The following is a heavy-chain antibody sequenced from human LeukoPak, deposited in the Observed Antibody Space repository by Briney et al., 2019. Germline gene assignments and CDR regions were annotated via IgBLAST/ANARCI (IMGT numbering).Heavy chain of an antibody. CDR2: IDSSGTT. Sequence: SETLSLTCTVSGASLSRDIYFWGWIRQSPEKGLEWIGSIDSSGTTHYNSSLKSRVVISVDTSRNEVSLNLTSVTSADTAVYFCARHGYIQFWLYWGQGTQVIVSS. D-gene: IGHD5-18*01. CDR3: ARHGYIQFWLY. V-gene: IGHV4-39*01. CDR1: GASLSRDIYF. J-gene: IGHJ4*02.